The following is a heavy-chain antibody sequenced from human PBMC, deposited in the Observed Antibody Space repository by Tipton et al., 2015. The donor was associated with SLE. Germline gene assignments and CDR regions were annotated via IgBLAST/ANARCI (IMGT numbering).Heavy chain of an antibody. CDR3: ARWERDYYYMDV. J-gene: IGHJ6*03. CDR1: GGSFSGYY. V-gene: IGHV4-34*01. D-gene: IGHD1-26*01. Sequence: TLSLTCAVYGGSFSGYYWSWIRQPPGKGLEWIGEINHSGSTNYSPSLKSRVTISVDTSKNQFSLKLSSVTAADTAVYYCARWERDYYYMDVWGKGTTVTVSS. CDR2: INHSGST.